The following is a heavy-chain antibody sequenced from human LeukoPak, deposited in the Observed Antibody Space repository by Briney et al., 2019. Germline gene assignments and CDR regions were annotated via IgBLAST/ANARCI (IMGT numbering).Heavy chain of an antibody. CDR2: IYYSGST. J-gene: IGHJ6*02. D-gene: IGHD5-12*01. Sequence: PSETLSLTWTVSGGSIIIDYWGWIREPPGRGLEWIGDIYYSGSTNYNPSLKSRDTISVDTSKSQFSLKLSSVTAADTAMYYCARHGSSYYYGMDVWGQGTTVTVSS. V-gene: IGHV4-59*08. CDR1: GGSIIIDY. CDR3: ARHGSSYYYGMDV.